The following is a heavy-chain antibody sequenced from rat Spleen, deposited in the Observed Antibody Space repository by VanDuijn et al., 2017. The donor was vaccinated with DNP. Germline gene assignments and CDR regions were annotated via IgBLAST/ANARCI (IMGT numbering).Heavy chain of an antibody. CDR3: TREGYYDGLFDY. CDR1: GFTFSTYG. CDR2: INTSGGST. J-gene: IGHJ2*01. V-gene: IGHV5-31*01. D-gene: IGHD1-12*02. Sequence: EVQLVESGGDLVQPGRSLKLPCLASGFTFSTYGMNWFRQAPGKGLEWVATINTSGGSTYYRDSVKGRFTISRDNAESTLYLQMNSLTSEDTATYFCTREGYYDGLFDYRGQGVMVTVSS.